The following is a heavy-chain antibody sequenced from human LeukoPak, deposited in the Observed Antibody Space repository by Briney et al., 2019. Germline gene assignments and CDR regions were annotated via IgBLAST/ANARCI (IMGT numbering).Heavy chain of an antibody. CDR2: ISGSGGST. CDR3: ARDNEDAFDI. CDR1: GFTFSNYA. D-gene: IGHD1-1*01. J-gene: IGHJ3*02. Sequence: GGSLRLSCAASGFTFSNYAMNWVRQAPGKGLEWVSGISGSGGSTYYADSVKGRFTISRDNAKNSLYLQMNSLRAEDTAVYYCARDNEDAFDIWGQGTMVTVSS. V-gene: IGHV3-23*01.